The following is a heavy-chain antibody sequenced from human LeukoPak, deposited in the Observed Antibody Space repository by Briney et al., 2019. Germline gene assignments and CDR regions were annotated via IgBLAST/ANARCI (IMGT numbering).Heavy chain of an antibody. Sequence: GGSLRLSCAASGFTFSQYWMYWVRQAPGKGLVWVSRINSDASSTTYVYSVKGRFIISRDNAKNTVYLQMNSLRAEDTAVYYCVRAGRIAVAGHNWFDPWGQGTLVTVSS. V-gene: IGHV3-74*03. J-gene: IGHJ5*02. CDR3: VRAGRIAVAGHNWFDP. CDR2: INSDASST. D-gene: IGHD6-19*01. CDR1: GFTFSQYW.